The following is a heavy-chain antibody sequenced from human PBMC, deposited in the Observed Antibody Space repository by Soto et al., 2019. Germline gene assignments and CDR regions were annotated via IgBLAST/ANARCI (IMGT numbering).Heavy chain of an antibody. CDR3: ARNLPNTGRFDN. D-gene: IGHD1-1*01. CDR1: GYSFTSYD. V-gene: IGHV1-8*01. Sequence: QVHLVQSGAEVKKPGASVKVSCKASGYSFTSYDINWVRQATGQGFEWLGWMNPNGGNTGYAQNFQDRFTMTRDTSISTAYMELSSLRSEDTAIYYCARNLPNTGRFDNWGQGTLVTVSS. CDR2: MNPNGGNT. J-gene: IGHJ4*02.